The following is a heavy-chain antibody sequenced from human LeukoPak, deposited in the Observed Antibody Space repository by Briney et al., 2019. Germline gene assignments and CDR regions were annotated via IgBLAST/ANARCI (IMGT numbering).Heavy chain of an antibody. D-gene: IGHD6-19*01. J-gene: IGHJ3*02. CDR3: ASEGAAVAGDVFDI. CDR1: GFTFSNYA. CDR2: ISYHGNNK. Sequence: GRSLRLSCAASGFTFSNYAMHWVRQAPGKGLEWVTFISYHGNNKYYTDSVKGRFTISRDNSKNMLYLQMDSLRAEDTAVYYCASEGAAVAGDVFDIWGQGTMVTVSS. V-gene: IGHV3-30*04.